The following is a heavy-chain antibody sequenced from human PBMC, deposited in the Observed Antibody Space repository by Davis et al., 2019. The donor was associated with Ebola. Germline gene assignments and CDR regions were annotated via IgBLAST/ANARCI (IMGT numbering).Heavy chain of an antibody. Sequence: HTGGSLRLSCAASGFTFSSYWMHWVRQAPGKGLVWVSRINSDGSSTSYADSVKGRFTISRDNAKNTLYLQMNSLRAEDTAVYYCARRQAAATRYYYYGMDVWGQGTTVTVSS. CDR2: INSDGSST. CDR1: GFTFSSYW. D-gene: IGHD2-15*01. V-gene: IGHV3-74*01. J-gene: IGHJ6*02. CDR3: ARRQAAATRYYYYGMDV.